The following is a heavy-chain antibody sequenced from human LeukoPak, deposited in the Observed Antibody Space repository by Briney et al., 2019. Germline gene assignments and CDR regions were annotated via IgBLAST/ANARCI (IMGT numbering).Heavy chain of an antibody. D-gene: IGHD2-2*01. CDR2: IYPGDSDT. V-gene: IGHV5-51*01. Sequence: GESLKISCKGSGYSFTSYWIGWVRQMPGKGLEWMGIIYPGDSDTRYSPSFQGQVTISADKSISTAYLQWSSLKASDTAMYYCARSSRGVVVPAAMAYWGQGTLVTVSS. CDR3: ARSSRGVVVPAAMAY. CDR1: GYSFTSYW. J-gene: IGHJ4*02.